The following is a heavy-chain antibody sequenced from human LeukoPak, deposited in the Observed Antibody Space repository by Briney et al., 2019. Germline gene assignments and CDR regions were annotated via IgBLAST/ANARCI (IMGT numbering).Heavy chain of an antibody. Sequence: ASETLSLTCTVSGGSISSSSYYWGWIRQPPGKGLEWIGSIYYSGSTNYNPSLKSRVTISVDTSKNQFSLKLSSVTAADTAVYYCARVRQTGPTTYYFDYWGQGTLVTVSS. CDR1: GGSISSSSYY. J-gene: IGHJ4*02. CDR3: ARVRQTGPTTYYFDY. CDR2: IYYSGST. V-gene: IGHV4-39*07. D-gene: IGHD1-14*01.